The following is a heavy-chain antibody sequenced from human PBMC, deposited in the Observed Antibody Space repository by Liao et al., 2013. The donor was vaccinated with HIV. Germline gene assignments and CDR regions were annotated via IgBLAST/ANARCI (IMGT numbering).Heavy chain of an antibody. CDR3: ARDWLKAYYFDY. Sequence: QLQLQESGPGLVKPSETLSLTCTVSGDSISSSSYYWGWIRQPPGKGLEWIGSIYTSGSTNYNPSLKSRVTMSVDTSKNQFSLKLSSVTAADTAVYYCARDWLKAYYFDYWAREPWSPSPQ. V-gene: IGHV4-39*07. CDR1: GDSISSSSYY. CDR2: IYTSGST. D-gene: IGHD5-12*01. J-gene: IGHJ4*02.